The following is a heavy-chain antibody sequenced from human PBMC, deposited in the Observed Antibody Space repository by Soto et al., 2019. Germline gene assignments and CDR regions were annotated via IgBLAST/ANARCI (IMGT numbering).Heavy chain of an antibody. V-gene: IGHV1-3*01. CDR1: AYTFTHYS. CDR2: INAGNGNT. J-gene: IGHJ3*02. Sequence: QVQLVQSGAEVKKPGASVKVSCKASAYTFTHYSMHWVRQAPGQRLEWVGSINAGNGNTKYSQKFQGRDTMTSDTSASTDYMELSSLRSEDTAVYYCARRGSREDTGMGNDAFDIWGQGTMVTVSS. CDR3: ARRGSREDTGMGNDAFDI. D-gene: IGHD5-18*01.